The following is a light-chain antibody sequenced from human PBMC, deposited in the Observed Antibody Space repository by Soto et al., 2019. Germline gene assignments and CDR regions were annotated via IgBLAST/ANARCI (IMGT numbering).Light chain of an antibody. V-gene: IGKV3-15*01. CDR1: QSVGRS. CDR3: QQYNNWWT. J-gene: IGKJ1*01. Sequence: IGVTQSPGTLSLSPGERATLSCRASQSVGRSSLAWYQQRPGQAPRLLIYGASTRATGIPARFSGSGSGTEFTLTISSLEFGDPAVYYCQQYNNWWTFGQGTKVDIK. CDR2: GAS.